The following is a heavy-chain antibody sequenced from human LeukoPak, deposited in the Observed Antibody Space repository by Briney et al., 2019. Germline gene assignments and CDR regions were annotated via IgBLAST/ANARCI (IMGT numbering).Heavy chain of an antibody. V-gene: IGHV5-51*01. CDR2: IYPGDSDV. Sequence: GESLKISCKSSGYSFTNYWIAWVRQMPGKGLEWMGIIYPGDSDVRYSPSFQGQVTFSADKSITTAYLQWGSLKASDTAMYYCARRYSSSSWDDYWGQGTLVTVSS. D-gene: IGHD6-6*01. J-gene: IGHJ4*02. CDR3: ARRYSSSSWDDY. CDR1: GYSFTNYW.